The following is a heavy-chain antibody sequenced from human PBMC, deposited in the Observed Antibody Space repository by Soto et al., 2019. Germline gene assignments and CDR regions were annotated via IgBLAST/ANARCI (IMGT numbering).Heavy chain of an antibody. CDR2: IYTGDSDT. CDR1: GYSFTSYW. V-gene: IGHV5-51*01. Sequence: GEALKISWKGSGYSFTSYWIGWVRQMPGKGVELMGIIYTGDSDTRYSPSFQGQVTISAYKSISTAYLQWSSLKASDTAMYYCARQIAVAGTMNSHYGMDXWGQGTTVTVS. D-gene: IGHD6-19*01. CDR3: ARQIAVAGTMNSHYGMDX. J-gene: IGHJ6*02.